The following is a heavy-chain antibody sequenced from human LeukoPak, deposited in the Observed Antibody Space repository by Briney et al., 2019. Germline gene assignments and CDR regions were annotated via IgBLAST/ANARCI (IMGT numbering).Heavy chain of an antibody. V-gene: IGHV4-31*03. CDR2: IYYSGST. D-gene: IGHD1-20*01. J-gene: IGHJ4*02. CDR3: ARVRNWNPYHTFDY. Sequence: TLSLTCTVSGGSISSGGYYWSWIRQHPGTGLEWIGYIYYSGSTYYNPSLKSRVTISVDTSKNQFPLKLSSVTAADTAVYYCARVRNWNPYHTFDYWGQGTLVTVSS. CDR1: GGSISSGGYY.